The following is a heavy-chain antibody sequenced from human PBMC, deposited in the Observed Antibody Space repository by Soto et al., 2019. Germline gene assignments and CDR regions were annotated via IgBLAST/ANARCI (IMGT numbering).Heavy chain of an antibody. J-gene: IGHJ4*02. V-gene: IGHV4-61*01. CDR1: GGSVSSGSYY. CDR3: ATGCPDYFDY. D-gene: IGHD2-2*01. CDR2: IYYSGST. Sequence: LSLTCTVSGGSVSSGSYYWSWIRQPPGKGLEWIGYIYYSGSTNYNPSLKSRVTISVDTSKNQFSLKLSSVTAADTAVYYCATGCPDYFDYWGQGTLVTVSS.